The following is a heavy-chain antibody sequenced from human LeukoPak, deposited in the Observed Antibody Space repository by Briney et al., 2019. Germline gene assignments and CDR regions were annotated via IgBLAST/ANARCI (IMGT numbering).Heavy chain of an antibody. D-gene: IGHD3-16*02. CDR3: ASRGGVIVPTVDY. V-gene: IGHV3-7*01. Sequence: PGGSLRLSCVASGFTFSSHRMSWVRQSPGKGLEWVAHINQDGSEKYYVDSVKGRFTISRDNAQNSLHLQMNSLRAEDTAVYYCASRGGVIVPTVDYWGQGTLVTVSS. CDR2: INQDGSEK. J-gene: IGHJ4*02. CDR1: GFTFSSHR.